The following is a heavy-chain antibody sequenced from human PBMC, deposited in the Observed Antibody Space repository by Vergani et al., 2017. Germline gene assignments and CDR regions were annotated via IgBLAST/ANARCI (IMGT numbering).Heavy chain of an antibody. J-gene: IGHJ4*03. CDR2: VFSSGST. CDR1: TESIRRYY. D-gene: IGHD5-24*01. Sequence: QVQLQESGPGLVKPSETLSLTFSVSTESIRRYYWRWIRQPAGKGLEWIGRVFSSGSTVYNPALKSRVIMSLDTSQKQLSLNLTSVTAADTAVYYCAKGPTSSRGYFDHWGQGTLVIASS. CDR3: AKGPTSSRGYFDH. V-gene: IGHV4-4*07.